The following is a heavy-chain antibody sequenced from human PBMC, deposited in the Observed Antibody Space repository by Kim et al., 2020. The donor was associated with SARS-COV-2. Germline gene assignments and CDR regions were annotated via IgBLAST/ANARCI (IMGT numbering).Heavy chain of an antibody. V-gene: IGHV4-4*07. CDR3: ARDLDASDYYYYGMDV. J-gene: IGHJ6*02. Sequence: SLKRRVTMSVDTSKNQFSLKLSSVTAADTAVYYCARDLDASDYYYYGMDVWGQGTTVTVSS. D-gene: IGHD3-3*01.